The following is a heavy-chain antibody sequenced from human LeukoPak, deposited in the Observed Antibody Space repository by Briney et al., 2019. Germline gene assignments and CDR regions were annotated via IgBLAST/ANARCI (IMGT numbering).Heavy chain of an antibody. CDR2: IYYSGST. D-gene: IGHD6-19*01. V-gene: IGHV4-39*07. J-gene: IGHJ4*02. CDR1: GGSISSSSYC. Sequence: SETLSLTCTVSGGSISSSSYCWGWIRQPPGKGLEWIGSIYYSGSTYYNPSLKSRVTISVDTSKNQFSLKLSSVTAADTAVYYCARDLPVAGGGWGQGTLVTVSS. CDR3: ARDLPVAGGG.